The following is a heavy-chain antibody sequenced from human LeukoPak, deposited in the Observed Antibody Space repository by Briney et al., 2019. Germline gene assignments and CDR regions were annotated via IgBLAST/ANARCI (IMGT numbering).Heavy chain of an antibody. CDR1: GFTFSSCA. CDR2: TSGSGGRT. CDR3: AKVRPDYYDSSGYYYDY. D-gene: IGHD3-22*01. J-gene: IGHJ4*02. Sequence: PGGSLRLSCVASGFTFSSCAINWVRQAPGKGLEWVSGTSGSGGRTYYADSVKGRFTISRDNSKNTLYLQMNSLRAEDTAVYYCAKVRPDYYDSSGYYYDYWGQGTLVTVSS. V-gene: IGHV3-23*01.